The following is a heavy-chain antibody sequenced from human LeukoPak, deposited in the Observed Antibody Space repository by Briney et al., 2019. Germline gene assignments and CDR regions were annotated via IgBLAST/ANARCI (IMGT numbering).Heavy chain of an antibody. Sequence: SETLTLTCTVSGGSISSYYWNWIRQPPGKGLEWIGYISYSESNKYNPSLKSRVTISVDTSKNQFSLRLSSVTAADTAVYYCARDLIAAAGIWDYWGQGTMVTVSS. CDR1: GGSISSYY. D-gene: IGHD6-13*01. CDR3: ARDLIAAAGIWDY. J-gene: IGHJ4*02. CDR2: ISYSESN. V-gene: IGHV4-59*01.